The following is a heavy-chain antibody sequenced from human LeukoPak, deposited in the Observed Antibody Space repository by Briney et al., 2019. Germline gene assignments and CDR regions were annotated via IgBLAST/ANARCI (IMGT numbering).Heavy chain of an antibody. CDR2: IYYSGIT. V-gene: IGHV4-39*01. J-gene: IGHJ4*02. CDR3: ASLKWELLIDY. D-gene: IGHD1-26*01. Sequence: SETLSLTCIVSGGSISNGNYYWVWIRQPPGKGLEWIGSIYYSGITYYNPSLKSRITISVDTAKNQFSLKLSSVTAADTAVYYCASLKWELLIDYWGQGTLVTVSS. CDR1: GGSISNGNYY.